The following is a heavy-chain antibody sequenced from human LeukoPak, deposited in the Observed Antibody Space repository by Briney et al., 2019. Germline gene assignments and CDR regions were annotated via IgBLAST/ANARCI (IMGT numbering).Heavy chain of an antibody. D-gene: IGHD2-21*02. Sequence: PGGSLRLSCAASGFTVSNNYMSWVRPAPGKGLEWLSGIYSGGSKYYADSVKGRFTISRDNSKNTLYLQMNSLRAEDTAVYYCARGPRGIVVVTAADAFDIWGQGTMVTVSS. CDR1: GFTVSNNY. V-gene: IGHV3-53*01. CDR3: ARGPRGIVVVTAADAFDI. J-gene: IGHJ3*02. CDR2: IYSGGSK.